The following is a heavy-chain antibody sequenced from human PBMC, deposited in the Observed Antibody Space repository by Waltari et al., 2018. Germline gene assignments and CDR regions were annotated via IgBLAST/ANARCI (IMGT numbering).Heavy chain of an antibody. J-gene: IGHJ3*01. CDR1: GGTFGSYS. Sequence: QVHLVQSGAEVKKPGSSMKVSCKASGGTFGSYSIDWVRKAAGQGLEWLGGIIPIFGTPQYAQKFQGRVTLTADASTTTAYLELSGLRSEDTAIYYCARRDLGFAFDVWGQGTLVIVSS. D-gene: IGHD1-26*01. CDR2: IIPIFGTP. CDR3: ARRDLGFAFDV. V-gene: IGHV1-69*12.